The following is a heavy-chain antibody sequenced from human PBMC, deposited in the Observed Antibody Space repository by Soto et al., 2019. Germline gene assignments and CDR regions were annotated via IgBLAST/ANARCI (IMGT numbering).Heavy chain of an antibody. D-gene: IGHD3-22*01. CDR1: GGSISSDY. J-gene: IGHJ4*02. CDR2: IYYSGRT. Sequence: SETLALTCTVAGGSISSDYWRWIGQPGGKGLEWIGYIYYSGRTNYKPSLKSRVTISVDTSKNQLSLKLSSVTAAETAVYDCARSRPYYYDISGYSPSDYLGQATLVT. CDR3: ARSRPYYYDISGYSPSDY. V-gene: IGHV4-59*01.